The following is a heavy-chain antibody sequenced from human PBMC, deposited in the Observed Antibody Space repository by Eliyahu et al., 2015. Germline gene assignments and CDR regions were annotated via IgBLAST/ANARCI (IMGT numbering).Heavy chain of an antibody. D-gene: IGHD2-2*01. J-gene: IGHJ6*02. Sequence: EVQLVESGGGLVQPGRSLRLSCAASGFPFXDYAXXXVRQAPGKGXEWVSGISWNSGSIGYADSVKGRFTISRDNAKNSLYLQMNSLRAEDTALYYCAKDIGLGPAALIPHYYYYYGMDVWGQGTTVTVSS. CDR2: ISWNSGSI. CDR1: GFPFXDYA. V-gene: IGHV3-9*01. CDR3: AKDIGLGPAALIPHYYYYYGMDV.